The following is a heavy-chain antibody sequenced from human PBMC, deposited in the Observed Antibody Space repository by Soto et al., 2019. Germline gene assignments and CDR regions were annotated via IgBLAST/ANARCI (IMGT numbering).Heavy chain of an antibody. V-gene: IGHV1-69*13. CDR1: GGTFSSYR. J-gene: IGHJ4*02. CDR3: ARDSGAKLSSS. D-gene: IGHD6-13*01. CDR2: IVPIYRTA. Sequence: SVKVSCKASGGTFSSYRFNWARQARGQGLEWLGGIVPIYRTADYAQKFQGRVTITADESTRTVYLELSSLKSQDTALYYCARDSGAKLSSSWGQGTLVTVSS.